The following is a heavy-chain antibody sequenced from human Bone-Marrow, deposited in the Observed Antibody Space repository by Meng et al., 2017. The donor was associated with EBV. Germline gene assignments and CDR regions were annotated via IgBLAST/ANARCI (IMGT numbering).Heavy chain of an antibody. CDR2: ISYDGGNK. CDR1: GFTFSSYA. CDR3: ARDPQGSSGYRHFDY. D-gene: IGHD3-22*01. Sequence: QVQLVESGXGVVQAGMSLRLSCAASGFTFSSYAMHWVRQAPGRGLEWVTVISYDGGNKYYADSVKGRFTISRDNSENTLYLQMNSLRPEDTAVYYCARDPQGSSGYRHFDYWGQGTLVTVSS. J-gene: IGHJ4*02. V-gene: IGHV3-30-3*01.